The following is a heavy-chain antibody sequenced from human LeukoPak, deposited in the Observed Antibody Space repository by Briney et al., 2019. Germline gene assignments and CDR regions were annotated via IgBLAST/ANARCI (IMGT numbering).Heavy chain of an antibody. CDR3: TTEYMTSAWRWGY. CDR1: GHTLTELS. J-gene: IGHJ4*02. CDR2: FDIEDEKR. D-gene: IGHD3-16*01. V-gene: IGHV1-24*01. Sequence: ASVKVSCKGSGHTLTELSVHWVRQAPGKGLEWLGGFDIEDEKRWYERKFRGRVTVTEDTSIDTAYMELSGLTSDDTAVYFCTTEYMTSAWRWGYWGQGTLVVVSS.